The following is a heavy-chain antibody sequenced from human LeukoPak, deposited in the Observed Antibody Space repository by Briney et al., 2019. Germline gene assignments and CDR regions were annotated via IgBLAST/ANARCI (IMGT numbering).Heavy chain of an antibody. Sequence: SETLSLTCTASGGSISSSSDYWGWIRQPPGKGLEWIGSIYYSGSTYYNPSLKSRVTIPVDTSKNQFSLKLSSVTAADTAVYYCARGGTTVTPGLLWFDPWGQGTLVTVSS. V-gene: IGHV4-39*07. CDR2: IYYSGST. CDR1: GGSISSSSDY. D-gene: IGHD4-17*01. J-gene: IGHJ5*02. CDR3: ARGGTTVTPGLLWFDP.